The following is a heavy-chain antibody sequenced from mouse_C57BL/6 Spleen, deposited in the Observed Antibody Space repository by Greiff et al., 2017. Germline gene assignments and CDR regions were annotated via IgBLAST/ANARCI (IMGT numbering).Heavy chain of an antibody. CDR2: IYPSDSET. D-gene: IGHD2-3*01. J-gene: IGHJ2*02. Sequence: QVQLQQPGAELVRPGSSVKMSCKASGYTFTSYWMDWVKQRPGKGLEWIGNIYPSDSETHYNQKFKDKATLTVDKSSSTAYMPLSSLTSEDSAVYYCASSGGYYEDYYAFDYWGQGTSLTVSS. CDR1: GYTFTSYW. CDR3: ASSGGYYEDYYAFDY. V-gene: IGHV1-61*01.